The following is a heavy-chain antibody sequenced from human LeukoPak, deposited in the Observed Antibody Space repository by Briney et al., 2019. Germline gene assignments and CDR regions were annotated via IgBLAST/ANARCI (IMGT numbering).Heavy chain of an antibody. J-gene: IGHJ4*02. V-gene: IGHV1-69*13. CDR1: GGTFISYA. Sequence: SVKVSCKASGGTFISYAISWVRQAPGQGLEWMGVIIPIFGTANYAQKFQGRVTITADESTSTAYMELSSLRSEDTAVYYCARGGLGCSRTSYKNWGQGTLVTVSS. CDR2: IIPIFGTA. CDR3: ARGGLGCSRTSYKN. D-gene: IGHD2-2*01.